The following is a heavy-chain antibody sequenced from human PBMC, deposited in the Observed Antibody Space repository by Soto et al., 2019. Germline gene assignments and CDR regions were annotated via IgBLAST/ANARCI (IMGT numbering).Heavy chain of an antibody. CDR1: GYTFTNYY. D-gene: IGHD5-18*01. V-gene: IGHV1-46*01. Sequence: QVQLVQSGAEVKKPGASVKISCKASGYTFTNYYVQWVRQAPGQGLEWMGIINPSGGSANYAQKFQGRGTLNRDTSTSTVYMELSSLESEDTAVYYCARVQFGSGYRYAGDCWGQGTLVTVSS. CDR3: ARVQFGSGYRYAGDC. J-gene: IGHJ4*02. CDR2: INPSGGSA.